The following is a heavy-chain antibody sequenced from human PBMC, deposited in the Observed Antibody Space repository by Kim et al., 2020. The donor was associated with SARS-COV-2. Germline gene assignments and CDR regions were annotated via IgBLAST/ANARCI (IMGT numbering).Heavy chain of an antibody. CDR2: INHSGST. J-gene: IGHJ4*02. CDR1: GGSFSGYY. Sequence: SETLSLTCAVYGGSFSGYYWSWIRQPPGKGLEWIGEINHSGSTNYNPSLKSRVTISVDTSKNQFSLKLSSVTAADTAVYYCARTIFYSSGPFDYWGQGTLVTVSS. V-gene: IGHV4-34*01. D-gene: IGHD3-22*01. CDR3: ARTIFYSSGPFDY.